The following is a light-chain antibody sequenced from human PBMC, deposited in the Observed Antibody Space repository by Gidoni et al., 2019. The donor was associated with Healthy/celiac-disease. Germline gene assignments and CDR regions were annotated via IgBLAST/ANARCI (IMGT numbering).Light chain of an antibody. CDR3: QQYYSYPQT. J-gene: IGKJ1*01. Sequence: AIRMTHSPSSLSASKGDRVTITCRASQGISSYLAWYQQKPGKAPKLLIYAASTLQSGVPSRFSGSGSGTDFTLTISCLQSEDFATYYCQQYYSYPQTFGQXTKVEIK. CDR2: AAS. CDR1: QGISSY. V-gene: IGKV1-8*01.